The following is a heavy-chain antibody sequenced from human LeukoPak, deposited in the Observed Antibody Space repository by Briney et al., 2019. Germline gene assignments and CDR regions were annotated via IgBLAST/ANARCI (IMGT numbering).Heavy chain of an antibody. D-gene: IGHD4-17*01. CDR1: GFTFSSYA. CDR3: ATDAGGPYGNYANHFDF. Sequence: GGSLRLSCAASGFTFSSYAMSWVRQAPGKGLEWVSAISGSGGSTYYADSVKGRFTISRDNSKNTLYLQMNSLRAEDTAVYYCATDAGGPYGNYANHFDFWGQGTLVTVSS. CDR2: ISGSGGST. J-gene: IGHJ4*02. V-gene: IGHV3-23*01.